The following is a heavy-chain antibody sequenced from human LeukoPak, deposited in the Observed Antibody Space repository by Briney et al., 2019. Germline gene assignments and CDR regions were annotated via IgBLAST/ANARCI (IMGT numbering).Heavy chain of an antibody. J-gene: IGHJ4*02. Sequence: SEILSLTCTVSGGSIGGYYWSWIRQPPGKGLEWIGHVYDTGRTNFNPSFKSRVTMSLDTSKNQFSLILNSVTAADTALYYCARVRGLGLFDYWGREPRSPSP. D-gene: IGHD3-10*01. CDR3: ARVRGLGLFDY. CDR1: GGSIGGYY. CDR2: VYDTGRT. V-gene: IGHV4-59*01.